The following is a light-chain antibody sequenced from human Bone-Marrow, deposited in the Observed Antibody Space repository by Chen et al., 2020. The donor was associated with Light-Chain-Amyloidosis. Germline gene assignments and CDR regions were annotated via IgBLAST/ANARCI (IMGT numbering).Light chain of an antibody. CDR1: SSDVGGVNH. Sequence: QSALTQPAPVSGPPSKSLTIPCTGTSSDVGGVNHVSWYQQHPDKAPKLMIYEVTNRPSWVPDRFSGSKSDNTASLTISGLQTEDEADYFCSSYTITNTLVFGSGTRVTVL. CDR2: EVT. CDR3: SSYTITNTLV. V-gene: IGLV2-14*01. J-gene: IGLJ1*01.